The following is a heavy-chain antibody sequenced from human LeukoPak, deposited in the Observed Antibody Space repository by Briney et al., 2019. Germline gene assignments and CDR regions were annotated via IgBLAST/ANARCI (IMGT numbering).Heavy chain of an antibody. CDR2: IRSGGSYK. V-gene: IGHV3-30*02. CDR3: AKEYDLWHEQGNWFDT. CDR1: GFTFSNSA. Sequence: PGGSLRLSCAASGFTFSNSALSWVRQAPGKGLEWVSFIRSGGSYKYYADSVKGRFTISRDNAKNSLFLQMNSLRAEDTAIYYCAKEYDLWHEQGNWFDTWGQGVLVTVSS. D-gene: IGHD3-3*01. J-gene: IGHJ5*02.